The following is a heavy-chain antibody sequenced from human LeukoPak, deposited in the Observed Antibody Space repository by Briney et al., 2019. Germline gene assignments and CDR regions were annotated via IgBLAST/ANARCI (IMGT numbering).Heavy chain of an antibody. J-gene: IGHJ3*02. D-gene: IGHD4-23*01. Sequence: SETLSLTCTVSGGSISSYYWSWIRQPPGKGLEWIGYIFYTGSTNYNPSLKSRVTISVLTSKNRFSLKLSSVTAADTAVYYCATLTGGDDAFDIWGRGTMVTVSS. V-gene: IGHV4-59*01. CDR1: GGSISSYY. CDR3: ATLTGGDDAFDI. CDR2: IFYTGST.